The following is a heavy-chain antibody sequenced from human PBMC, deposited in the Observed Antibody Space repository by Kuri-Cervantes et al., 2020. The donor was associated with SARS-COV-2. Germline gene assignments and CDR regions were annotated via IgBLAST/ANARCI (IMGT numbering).Heavy chain of an antibody. J-gene: IGHJ6*02. CDR1: GFTFSNAC. D-gene: IGHD5-24*01. CDR2: IKGKADGGTT. V-gene: IGHV3-15*01. CDR3: TTYLSKPTNPRYYYVYYGMDV. Sequence: GGSLRLSCAASGFTFSNACMSWVRQAPGKGLEWVGRIKGKADGGTTDYAAPLEGRFTISRDDSKNKRYLQMNSLKTDDPPVYYCTTYLSKPTNPRYYYVYYGMDVWGQGTTVTVSS.